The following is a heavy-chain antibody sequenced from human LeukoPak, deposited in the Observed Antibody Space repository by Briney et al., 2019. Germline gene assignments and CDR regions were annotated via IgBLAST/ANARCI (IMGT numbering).Heavy chain of an antibody. CDR3: ARAPSGCGGTCPSDH. J-gene: IGHJ4*02. CDR1: GYTFSIYS. CDR2: INPKNGGA. D-gene: IGHD2-15*01. Sequence: ASVKVSCKASGYTFSIYSIHWVRQAPGQGLEWMGMINPKNGGASYGQKFQGRVTMTSDTSTTTVYLEVTNLRYDDTGVYYCARAPSGCGGTCPSDHWGPGTQATVSS. V-gene: IGHV1-46*01.